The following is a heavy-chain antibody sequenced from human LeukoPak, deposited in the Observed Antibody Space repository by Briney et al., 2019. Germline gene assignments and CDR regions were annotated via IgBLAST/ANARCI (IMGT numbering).Heavy chain of an antibody. Sequence: GGSLRLSCAASGFTFSSYAMHWVRQAPGKGLEWVAVISYDGSNKYYADSVKGRFTISRDNSKNTLYLQMNSLRAEDTAVYYCARDLKLEWFGELLFSYYNGMDVWGQGTTVTVSS. CDR1: GFTFSSYA. CDR3: ARDLKLEWFGELLFSYYNGMDV. V-gene: IGHV3-30-3*01. J-gene: IGHJ6*02. CDR2: ISYDGSNK. D-gene: IGHD3-10*01.